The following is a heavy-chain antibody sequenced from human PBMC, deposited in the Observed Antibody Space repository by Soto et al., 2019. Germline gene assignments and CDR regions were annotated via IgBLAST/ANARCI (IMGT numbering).Heavy chain of an antibody. CDR2: ISAYNGNT. D-gene: IGHD3-10*01. CDR1: GYTFTNFG. V-gene: IGHV1-18*01. J-gene: IGHJ6*02. Sequence: GASVKVSCKASGYTFTNFGISWVRQAPGQGLEWMGWISAYNGNTNYAQNFQGRVTVTTDTSTSTAYMEMRSLRSDDTAVYYCARDDFVVRGVYYYYGMDVWG. CDR3: ARDDFVVRGVYYYYGMDV.